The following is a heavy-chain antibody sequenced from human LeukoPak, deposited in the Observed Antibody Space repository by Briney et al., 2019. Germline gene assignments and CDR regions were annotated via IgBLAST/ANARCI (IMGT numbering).Heavy chain of an antibody. V-gene: IGHV3-30*18. CDR1: GFTFSSYG. Sequence: GGSLRLSCAASGFTFSSYGMHWVRQAPGKGLEWVAVISYDGSNKYYADSVKGRFTISRDNSKNTLYLQMNSLRAEDTAVYYCAKGVNTMVRGVDYYYYYMDVWGKGTTVTISS. CDR3: AKGVNTMVRGVDYYYYYMDV. D-gene: IGHD3-10*01. CDR2: ISYDGSNK. J-gene: IGHJ6*03.